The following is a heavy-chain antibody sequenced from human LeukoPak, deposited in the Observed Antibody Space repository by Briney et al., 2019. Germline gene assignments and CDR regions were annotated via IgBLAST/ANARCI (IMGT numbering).Heavy chain of an antibody. Sequence: PGGPLRLSCAVSGFTFSSYAMHWVRQAPGKGLEWVAIISYDGNNKYYADSVKGRFTISRDISKNTLYLQINSLRADDTAVYYCARDYLGLHYFDYWGQGTLVTVSS. CDR2: ISYDGNNK. CDR3: ARDYLGLHYFDY. CDR1: GFTFSSYA. D-gene: IGHD2/OR15-2a*01. J-gene: IGHJ4*02. V-gene: IGHV3-30-3*01.